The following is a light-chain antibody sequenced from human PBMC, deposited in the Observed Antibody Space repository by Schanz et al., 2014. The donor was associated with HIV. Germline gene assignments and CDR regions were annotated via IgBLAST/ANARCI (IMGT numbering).Light chain of an antibody. J-gene: IGLJ3*02. Sequence: QSVLTQPPSVSGAPGQRVTISCTGSRSNIGAGHDLHWYQHPPGTAPKLLIYGDSNRPSGVPDRFSGSKSGTSASLAITGLQAEDEADYYCQTYDSSLSGSVFGGGTKLTVL. V-gene: IGLV1-40*01. CDR1: RSNIGAGHD. CDR2: GDS. CDR3: QTYDSSLSGSV.